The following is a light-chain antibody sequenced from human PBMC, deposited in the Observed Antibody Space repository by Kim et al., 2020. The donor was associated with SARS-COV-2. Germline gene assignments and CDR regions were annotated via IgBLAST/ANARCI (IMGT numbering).Light chain of an antibody. V-gene: IGKV3-15*01. Sequence: EIVTTQSPATLSVSPGERATLSCRASQSVSSNLAWYQQKPGQAPRLLIYGASTRATGIPARFSASGSGTEFTLTISSLQSEDFAVYYCQQYNNWSLTFGGGTKVDIK. J-gene: IGKJ4*01. CDR3: QQYNNWSLT. CDR1: QSVSSN. CDR2: GAS.